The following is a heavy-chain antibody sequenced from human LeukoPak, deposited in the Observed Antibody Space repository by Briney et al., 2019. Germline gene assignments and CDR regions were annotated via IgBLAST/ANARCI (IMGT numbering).Heavy chain of an antibody. Sequence: GGSLRLSCAASGFTFSNAWMSWVRQAPGKGLEWVANINQDGSEKYDVDSAKGRFTISRDNAKNSLYLQMNSLRVEDTAIYYCARVGGGDGSGWSTTDYWGQGTLVTISS. D-gene: IGHD6-19*01. CDR3: ARVGGGDGSGWSTTDY. CDR1: GFTFSNAW. V-gene: IGHV3-7*01. J-gene: IGHJ4*02. CDR2: INQDGSEK.